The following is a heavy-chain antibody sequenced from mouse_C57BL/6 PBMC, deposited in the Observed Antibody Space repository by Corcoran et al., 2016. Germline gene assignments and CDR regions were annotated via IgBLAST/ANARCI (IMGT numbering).Heavy chain of an antibody. Sequence: EVQLQQSGPELVKPGASVKISCKASGYTFTDYYMNWVKQSHGKSLEWMGDINPNNGGTSYNQKFKGKATLNVDKSSSKAYMELRSLTSEDSAVYYCAHYGSSYLRVSYWGQGMLVTVSA. J-gene: IGHJ3*01. V-gene: IGHV1-26*01. D-gene: IGHD1-1*01. CDR2: INPNNGGT. CDR1: GYTFTDYY. CDR3: AHYGSSYLRVSY.